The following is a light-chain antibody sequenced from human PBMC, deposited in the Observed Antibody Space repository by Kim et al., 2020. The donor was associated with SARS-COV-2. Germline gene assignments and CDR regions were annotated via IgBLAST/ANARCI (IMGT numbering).Light chain of an antibody. J-gene: IGKJ1*01. V-gene: IGKV3-15*01. CDR3: QQYNNWWT. CDR1: QSVSSN. CDR2: GAS. Sequence: EIVMTQSPATLSVSLGEKVTLSCRASQSVSSNLAWYQQKPGQAPRLLISGASTRATGIPARFSGSGSGTEFTLTISSLQSEDFAVYYCQQYNNWWTFGQGTKVDIK.